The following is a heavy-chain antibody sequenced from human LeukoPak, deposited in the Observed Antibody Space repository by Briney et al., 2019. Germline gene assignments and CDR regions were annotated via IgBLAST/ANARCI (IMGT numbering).Heavy chain of an antibody. Sequence: GGSLRLSCAASGFTFSSYSMNWVRQAPGKGLEWVSSISSSSSYIYYADSVKGRFTISRDNAKNSLYLQMNSLRAEDTAVYYCARDYGRWFGEPFDYWGQGTLVTVSS. J-gene: IGHJ4*02. D-gene: IGHD3-10*01. CDR2: ISSSSSYI. CDR3: ARDYGRWFGEPFDY. CDR1: GFTFSSYS. V-gene: IGHV3-21*01.